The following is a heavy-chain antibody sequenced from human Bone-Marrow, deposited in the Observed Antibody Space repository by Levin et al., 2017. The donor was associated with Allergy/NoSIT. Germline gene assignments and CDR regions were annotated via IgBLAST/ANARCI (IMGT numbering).Heavy chain of an antibody. D-gene: IGHD6-6*01. CDR3: AKAMEASSLFDS. V-gene: IGHV3-43D*03. CDR1: GFTFDDYA. Sequence: GESLKISCVASGFTFDDYAMHWVRQAPGKGLEWVSLVSWDGGSTYYADSAKGRFRISRDNSKNSLYLHMNSLRPEDTALYYCAKAMEASSLFDSWGQGTLVTVSS. J-gene: IGHJ4*02. CDR2: VSWDGGST.